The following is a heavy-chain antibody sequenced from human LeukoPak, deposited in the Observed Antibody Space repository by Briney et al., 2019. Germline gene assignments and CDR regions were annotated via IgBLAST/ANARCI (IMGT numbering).Heavy chain of an antibody. CDR2: ISSSSSYI. CDR1: GFTFSSYS. CDR3: AREDVVVPAATRSRYWYFDL. V-gene: IGHV3-21*01. Sequence: GGSLRLSCAASGFTFSSYSMNWVRQAPGKGLEWVSSISSSSSYIYYADSVKGRFTISRDNAKNSLYLQMNSLRAEDTAVYYCAREDVVVPAATRSRYWYFDLWGRGTLVTVSS. J-gene: IGHJ2*01. D-gene: IGHD2-2*01.